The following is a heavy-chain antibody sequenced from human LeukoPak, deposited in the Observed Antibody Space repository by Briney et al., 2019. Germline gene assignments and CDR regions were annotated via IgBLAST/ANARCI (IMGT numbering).Heavy chain of an antibody. J-gene: IGHJ4*02. Sequence: PSETLSLTCTVSGGSISSYYWSWVRQPPGKGLEWIGSVHYSGNTNYNPSLKSRVTISLDTSKNQFSLKLSYVTAADTAVYYCARHDYNWKTFDYWGQGTLVTVSS. CDR2: VHYSGNT. D-gene: IGHD1-1*01. CDR3: ARHDYNWKTFDY. CDR1: GGSISSYY. V-gene: IGHV4-59*08.